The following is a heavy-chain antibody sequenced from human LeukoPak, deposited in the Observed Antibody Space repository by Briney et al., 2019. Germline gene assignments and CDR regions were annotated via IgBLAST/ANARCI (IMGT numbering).Heavy chain of an antibody. D-gene: IGHD2-2*01. Sequence: SETLSLTCTVSGGSISSYYWSWIRQPAGKGLEWIGRIYTSGSTNYNPSLKSRVTMSVDTSKNQFSLKLSSVTAADTAVYYCARTPPTIVVVPAADYYFDYWGQGTLVTVSS. CDR1: GGSISSYY. CDR3: ARTPPTIVVVPAADYYFDY. J-gene: IGHJ4*02. V-gene: IGHV4-4*07. CDR2: IYTSGST.